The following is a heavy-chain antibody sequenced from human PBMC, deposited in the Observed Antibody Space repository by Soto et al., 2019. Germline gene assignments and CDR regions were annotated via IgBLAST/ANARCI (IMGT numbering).Heavy chain of an antibody. CDR2: IYWDDDK. CDR1: GFSLSTSGVG. Sequence: QITLKESGPTLVKPTQTLTLTCTLSGFSLSTSGVGVGWIRQPPGKALEWLALIYWDDDKRYSPSLKSRVTITKDTSKNQVALTMTNMDPVDTATYYCTLSTIVGTILRFDFWGQGTLDTVSS. V-gene: IGHV2-5*02. D-gene: IGHD5-12*01. CDR3: TLSTIVGTILRFDF. J-gene: IGHJ4*02.